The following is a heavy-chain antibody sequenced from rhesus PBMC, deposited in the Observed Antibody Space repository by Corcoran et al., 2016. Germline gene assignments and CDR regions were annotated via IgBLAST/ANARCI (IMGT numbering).Heavy chain of an antibody. CDR1: GGSISGYYY. CDR2: IYGSGGSN. CDR3: ASVPDSGSYYYFDY. D-gene: IGHD3-16*01. V-gene: IGHV4S14*01. J-gene: IGHJ4*01. Sequence: QVQLQESGPGLVKPSETLSLTCAVSGGSISGYYYWSWIRQPPGKGLEWIGSIYGSGGSNYLNPSLKSRVTLSGDTSKTQFSLTLSSVTAADTAVYYCASVPDSGSYYYFDYWGQGVLVTVSS.